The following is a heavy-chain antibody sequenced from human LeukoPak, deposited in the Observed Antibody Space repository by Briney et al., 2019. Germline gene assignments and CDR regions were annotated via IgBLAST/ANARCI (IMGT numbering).Heavy chain of an antibody. CDR2: IYYTGST. Sequence: SETLSLTCTVSGASITTGSYYWGWLRQPPGKGLEWIGNIYYTGSTYYNPSLKSRVTISVDTPKNQFSLRLSSVTAADTAVYYCARIYLAASGNTWGQGTLVTVSS. V-gene: IGHV4-39*01. CDR3: ARIYLAASGNT. CDR1: GASITTGSYY. J-gene: IGHJ5*02. D-gene: IGHD6-13*01.